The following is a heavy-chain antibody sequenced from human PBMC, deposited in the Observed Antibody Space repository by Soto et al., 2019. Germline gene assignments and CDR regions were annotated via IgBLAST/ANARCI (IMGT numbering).Heavy chain of an antibody. D-gene: IGHD1-1*01. Sequence: SETLSLTCTVSGGSISSCYWSWIRHPAGKGLEWIGRIYTSGSTNYNPSLNSRGTMSVDTSKNQFSLKLSSVTAADTAVYYCARGRTEPVPLSGEVEYWGQGNLVPGSS. CDR1: GGSISSCY. CDR2: IYTSGST. CDR3: ARGRTEPVPLSGEVEY. V-gene: IGHV4-4*07. J-gene: IGHJ4*02.